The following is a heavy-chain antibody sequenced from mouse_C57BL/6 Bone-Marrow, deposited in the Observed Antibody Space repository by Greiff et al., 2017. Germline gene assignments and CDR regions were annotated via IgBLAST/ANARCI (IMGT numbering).Heavy chain of an antibody. CDR3: ARPPYDYDPAWFAY. J-gene: IGHJ3*01. D-gene: IGHD2-4*01. CDR2: ISNGGGST. V-gene: IGHV5-12*01. CDR1: GFTFSDYY. Sequence: EVKLQESGGGLVQPGGSLKLSCAASGFTFSDYYMYWVRQTPEKRLEWVAYISNGGGSTYYPDTVKGRFTISRDNAKNTLYLQMSRLKSEDTAMYYCARPPYDYDPAWFAYWGQGTLVTVSA.